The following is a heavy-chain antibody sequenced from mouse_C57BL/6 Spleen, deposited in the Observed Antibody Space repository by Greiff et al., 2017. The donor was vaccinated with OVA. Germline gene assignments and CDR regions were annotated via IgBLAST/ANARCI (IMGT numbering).Heavy chain of an antibody. CDR2: INYDGSST. CDR1: GFTFSDYY. CDR3: ARERDGYLDY. D-gene: IGHD2-3*01. Sequence: EVQVVESEGGLVQPGSSMKLSCTASGFTFSDYYMAWVRQVPEKGLEWVANINYDGSSTYYLDSLKSRFIISRDNAKNILYLQMSSLKSEDTATYYCARERDGYLDYWGQGTTLTVSS. V-gene: IGHV5-16*01. J-gene: IGHJ2*01.